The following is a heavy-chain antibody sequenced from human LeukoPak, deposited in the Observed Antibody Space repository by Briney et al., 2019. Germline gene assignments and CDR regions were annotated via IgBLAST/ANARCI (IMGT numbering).Heavy chain of an antibody. CDR2: ISRSGATT. V-gene: IGHV3-23*01. Sequence: GGSLRLSCAASGFTFNNYAMDRVRQAPGKGLEWVSLISRSGATTYYADSVKGWFTISRDNSRNTLYLQMTSLRAEDTAVYYCARDPGDRWFFDLWGRGTLVTVSS. CDR3: ARDPGDRWFFDL. J-gene: IGHJ2*01. CDR1: GFTFNNYA. D-gene: IGHD7-27*01.